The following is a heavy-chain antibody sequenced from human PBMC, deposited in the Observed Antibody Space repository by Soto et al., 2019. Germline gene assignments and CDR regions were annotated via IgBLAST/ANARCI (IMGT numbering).Heavy chain of an antibody. CDR3: ARSWVTGKXGMDV. D-gene: IGHD3-16*01. Sequence: QVQLVQSGAEVKKPGASVKVSCKASGYTFTSYGFSWVRQAPGQGLEWMGWINGYTGNTHYAQKFQGRVTMTTDTSTSTAYMELWTLISDDTAVYYCARSWVTGKXGMDVWGQGTTVTVSS. CDR2: INGYTGNT. CDR1: GYTFTSYG. V-gene: IGHV1-18*01. J-gene: IGHJ6*02.